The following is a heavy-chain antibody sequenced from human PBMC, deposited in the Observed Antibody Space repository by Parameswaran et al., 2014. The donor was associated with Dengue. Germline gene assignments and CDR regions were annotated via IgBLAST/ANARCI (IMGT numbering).Heavy chain of an antibody. CDR2: IIPILGIA. Sequence: WVRQAPGQGLEWMGRIIPILGIANYAQKFQGRVTITADKSTSTAYMELSSLRSEDTAVYYCASLLSSTSLNWFDPWGQGTLVTVSS. CDR3: ASLLSSTSLNWFDP. D-gene: IGHD2-2*01. V-gene: IGHV1-69*02. J-gene: IGHJ5*02.